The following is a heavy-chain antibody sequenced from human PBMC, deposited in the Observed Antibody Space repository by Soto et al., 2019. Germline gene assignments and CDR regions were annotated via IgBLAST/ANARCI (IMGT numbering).Heavy chain of an antibody. V-gene: IGHV1-69*12. CDR1: GDTFSTYT. Sequence: QVQLVQSGAEVKKPGSSVKVSCKASGDTFSTYTITWMRQAPGQGLEWMGGIIPRSATSNYAQKFQGRVTKTADESTNKTYMDLCDMRAEDTAVYYCAREGLVLVPTTVNSDYYYYAMDVWGQGTTVTVSS. J-gene: IGHJ6*02. D-gene: IGHD2-2*01. CDR3: AREGLVLVPTTVNSDYYYYAMDV. CDR2: IIPRSATS.